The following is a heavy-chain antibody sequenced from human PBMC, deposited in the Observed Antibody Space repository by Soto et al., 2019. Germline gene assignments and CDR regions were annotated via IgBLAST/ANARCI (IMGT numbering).Heavy chain of an antibody. D-gene: IGHD2-15*01. CDR2: INHSGST. V-gene: IGHV4-34*01. CDR3: ACIQNVRGNFDY. Sequence: SETLSLTCAVYGGSFSGYYWSWIRQPPGKGLEWIGEINHSGSTNYNPSLKSRVTISVDTSKNQFSLKLSSVTAADTAVYYCACIQNVRGNFDYWGQGTLVTVSS. CDR1: GGSFSGYY. J-gene: IGHJ4*02.